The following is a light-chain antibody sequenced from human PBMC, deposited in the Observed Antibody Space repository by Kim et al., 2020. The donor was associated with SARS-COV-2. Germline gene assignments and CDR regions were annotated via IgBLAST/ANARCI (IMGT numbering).Light chain of an antibody. CDR2: GAS. J-gene: IGKJ2*01. CDR1: QSVSSD. V-gene: IGKV3-15*01. CDR3: QQYNNWPMYT. Sequence: PGGRATLPGRASQSVSSDLAWYQQKPGRAPRLLIYGASTRATGIPARFSGSGSGTEFTLTISSLQSEDFAVYYCQQYNNWPMYTFGQGTKLEI.